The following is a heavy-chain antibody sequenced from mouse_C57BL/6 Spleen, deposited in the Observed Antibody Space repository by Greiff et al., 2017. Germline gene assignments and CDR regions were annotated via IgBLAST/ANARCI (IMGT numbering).Heavy chain of an antibody. D-gene: IGHD2-1*01. CDR2: INYDGSST. V-gene: IGHV5-16*01. CDR1: GFTFSDYY. CDR3: ARVNYYGNSEWFAY. J-gene: IGHJ3*01. Sequence: EVQVVESEGGLVQPGRSMKLSCTASGFTFSDYYMAWVRQVPEKGLEWVANINYDGSSTYYLDSLKSRFIISRDNAKNILYLQMSSLKSEDTATYYCARVNYYGNSEWFAYWGQGTLVTVSA.